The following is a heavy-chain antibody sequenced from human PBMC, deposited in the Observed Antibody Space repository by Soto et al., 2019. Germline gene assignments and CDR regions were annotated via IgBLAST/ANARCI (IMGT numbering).Heavy chain of an antibody. CDR2: ISGSGGST. CDR3: ARYPNKGGVTTVGTTDY. J-gene: IGHJ4*02. D-gene: IGHD4-17*01. V-gene: IGHV3-23*01. CDR1: GFTFSSYA. Sequence: SGGSLRLSCAASGFTFSSYAMSWVRQAPGKGLEWVSAISGSGGSTYYADSVKGRFTISRDNSKNTLYLQMNSLRAEDTAVYYCARYPNKGGVTTVGTTDYWGQGTLVTVSS.